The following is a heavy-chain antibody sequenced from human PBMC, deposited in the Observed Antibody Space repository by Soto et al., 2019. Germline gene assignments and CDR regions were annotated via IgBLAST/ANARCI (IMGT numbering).Heavy chain of an antibody. D-gene: IGHD3-10*01. J-gene: IGHJ6*02. CDR3: ARFGGGMDV. V-gene: IGHV4-4*02. Sequence: QVQLQESGPGLVKPSGTLSLTCAVSGGSISGINWWYWVRQPPGKGLEWIGEIYHSGSTHYNPSPKSRVTRSVDKSKSQFSLHLSSVTAADTAVYYCARFGGGMDVWGQGTTVTVSS. CDR2: IYHSGST. CDR1: GGSISGINW.